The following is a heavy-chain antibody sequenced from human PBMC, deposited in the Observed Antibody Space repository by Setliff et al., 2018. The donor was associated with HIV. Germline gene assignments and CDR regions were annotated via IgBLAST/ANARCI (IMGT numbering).Heavy chain of an antibody. D-gene: IGHD3-3*01. J-gene: IGHJ5*02. CDR1: TDSISNSH. V-gene: IGHV4-4*07. Sequence: SETLSLTCSVSTDSISNSHWSWMRQTAGKGLEWIGRIFGSGTTHYNPSLESRVTMSIDTAKKQFSLRLNSVTAADTAFYYCAREMTGVPGNWFDPWGPGALVTVSS. CDR3: AREMTGVPGNWFDP. CDR2: IFGSGTT.